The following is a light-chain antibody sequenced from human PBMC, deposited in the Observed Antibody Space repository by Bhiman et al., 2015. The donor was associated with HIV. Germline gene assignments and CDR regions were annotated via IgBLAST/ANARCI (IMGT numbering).Light chain of an antibody. V-gene: IGLV3-21*01. CDR2: QNT. Sequence: SYVLTQPPSVSVAPGKTARITCGGNNIGSKSVHWYQRKPGQAPVLVIFQNTKRPSWIPERFSGSNSGNTATLTISGTQAMDEADYYCQAWDNSILIFGGGTKLTVL. J-gene: IGLJ2*01. CDR1: NIGSKS. CDR3: QAWDNSILI.